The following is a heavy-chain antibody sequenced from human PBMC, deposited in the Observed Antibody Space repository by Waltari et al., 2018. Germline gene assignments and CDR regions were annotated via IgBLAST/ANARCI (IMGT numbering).Heavy chain of an antibody. CDR3: VRDDPGYGMDV. V-gene: IGHV3-74*01. CDR1: GFTFSNYW. Sequence: EVQLVESGGASVHTGESLRLSCAASGFTFSNYWLHGVCQTPGKGLFWSSHIGNNGDGASYADFVSGRFTISRDNAKRLVFLQMTSLRPEETGFYLCVRDDPGYGMDVWGQGTPVTVSS. CDR2: IGNNGDGA. J-gene: IGHJ6*01.